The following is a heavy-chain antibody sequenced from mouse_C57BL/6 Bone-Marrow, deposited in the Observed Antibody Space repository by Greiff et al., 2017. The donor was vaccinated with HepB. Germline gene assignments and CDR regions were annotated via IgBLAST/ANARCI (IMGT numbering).Heavy chain of an antibody. Sequence: QVQLQQSGAELVKPGASVKLSCKASGYTFTSYWMQWVKQRPGQGLEWIGEIDPSDSYTNYNQKFKGKATLTVDTSSSTAYMQLSSLTSEDSAVYYCARPYSNYGYYAMDYWGQGTSVTVSS. CDR2: IDPSDSYT. D-gene: IGHD2-5*01. CDR1: GYTFTSYW. CDR3: ARPYSNYGYYAMDY. V-gene: IGHV1-50*01. J-gene: IGHJ4*01.